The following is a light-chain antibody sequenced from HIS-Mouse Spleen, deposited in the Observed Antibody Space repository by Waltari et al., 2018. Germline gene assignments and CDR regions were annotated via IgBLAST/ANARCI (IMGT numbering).Light chain of an antibody. CDR3: SSYTSSSTVV. CDR2: EVS. CDR1: SSDVGGYNY. Sequence: QSAMTQPASVSGSPGQSITISCTGTSSDVGGYNYVSWYQQHPGKASILMLYEVSKPPSGVSNRFAGSKSGNTASLTISGLQAEDEADYYCSSYTSSSTVVFGGGTKLTVL. V-gene: IGLV2-14*01. J-gene: IGLJ2*01.